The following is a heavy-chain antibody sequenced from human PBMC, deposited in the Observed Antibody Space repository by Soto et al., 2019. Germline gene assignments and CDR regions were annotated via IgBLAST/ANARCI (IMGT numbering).Heavy chain of an antibody. CDR2: ISYDGSNK. V-gene: IGHV3-30-3*01. Sequence: QVQLVESGGGVVQPGRSLRLSCAASGFTFSSYAMHWVRQAPGKGLEWVAVISYDGSNKYYADSVKGRFTISRDNSKNTLYLQMNSLRAEDTAVYYCARGGPRYSSRPGYWGQGTLVTVSS. CDR1: GFTFSSYA. D-gene: IGHD6-13*01. CDR3: ARGGPRYSSRPGY. J-gene: IGHJ4*02.